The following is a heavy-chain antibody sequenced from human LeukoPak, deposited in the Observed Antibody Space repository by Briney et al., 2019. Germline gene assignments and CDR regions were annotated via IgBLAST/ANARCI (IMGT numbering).Heavy chain of an antibody. Sequence: ASVKVSCKASGYTFTGYYMHWVRQAPGQGLEWMGWINPNSDVTNYAQKFQGRVTMTRDTSISTAYMELSSLRSDDTAVYNCARLSYSSSWFGYWGQGTLVTVSS. CDR3: ARLSYSSSWFGY. CDR1: GYTFTGYY. CDR2: INPNSDVT. V-gene: IGHV1-2*02. D-gene: IGHD6-13*01. J-gene: IGHJ4*02.